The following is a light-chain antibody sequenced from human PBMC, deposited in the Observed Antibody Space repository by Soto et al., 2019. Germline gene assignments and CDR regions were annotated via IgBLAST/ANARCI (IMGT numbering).Light chain of an antibody. V-gene: IGKV1-39*01. Sequence: DIQMTQSPSSLSASVGDRVTITCRASESISRHLNWYQQKPGKAPKLLIYAASSLQNGVPSRFRGGGSGSDFTLTISNLQTEDLATYYCQQSYTALSVSFGQGTRLEIK. CDR1: ESISRH. CDR3: QQSYTALSVS. CDR2: AAS. J-gene: IGKJ5*01.